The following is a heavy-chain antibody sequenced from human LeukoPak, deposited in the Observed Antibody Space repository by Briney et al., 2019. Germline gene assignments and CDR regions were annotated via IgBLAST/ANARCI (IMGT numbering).Heavy chain of an antibody. CDR1: GFTFSSFG. J-gene: IGHJ4*02. CDR3: ARAGCDGGNSNPPGY. Sequence: KPGGSLRLSCGASGFTFSSFGMNWVRQAPGKGLEWVSSISGSTTYRYYADSVRGRFTISRDNAKDSLYLQMSSLRAEDTAVYYCARAGCDGGNSNPPGYWGQGTLVTVSS. CDR2: ISGSTTYR. V-gene: IGHV3-21*01. D-gene: IGHD4-23*01.